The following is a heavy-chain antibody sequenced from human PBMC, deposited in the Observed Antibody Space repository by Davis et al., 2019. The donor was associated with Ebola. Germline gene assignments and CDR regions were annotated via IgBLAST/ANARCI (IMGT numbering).Heavy chain of an antibody. CDR1: GGTFSSYA. V-gene: IGHV1-8*02. CDR2: MNPNSGNT. CDR3: ARSSSSWLDY. Sequence: ASVKVSCKASGGTFSSYAISWVRQATGQGLEWMGWMNPNSGNTGYAQKFQGRVTMTRNTSISTAYMELSSLRSEDTAVYYCARSSSSWLDYWGQGTLVTVS. D-gene: IGHD6-13*01. J-gene: IGHJ4*02.